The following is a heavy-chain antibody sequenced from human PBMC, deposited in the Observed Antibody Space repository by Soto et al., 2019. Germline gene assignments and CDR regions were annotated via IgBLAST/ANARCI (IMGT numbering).Heavy chain of an antibody. CDR1: GGTFRSYT. V-gene: IGHV1-69*08. J-gene: IGHJ4*02. CDR3: AREEHSLSDY. Sequence: QVQLVQSGAEVKKPGSSVKVSCKASGGTFRSYTISWVRLAPGQGLEWMGRILPILGIANYAQKFQGRVTITADKSTSTAYMELSSLRSEDTAVYYCAREEHSLSDYWGQGTLVTVSS. D-gene: IGHD3-16*01. CDR2: ILPILGIA.